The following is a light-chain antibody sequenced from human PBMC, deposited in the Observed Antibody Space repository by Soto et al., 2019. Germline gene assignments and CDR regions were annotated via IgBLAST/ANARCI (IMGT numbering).Light chain of an antibody. CDR3: ISYTSSSTRV. Sequence: QSALTQPASVSGSPGQSITISCTGTSSDVGGYNYVSWYQQHPGKAPKLMIYDVSNRPSGVSNRFSGSKSGNTASLTISGLQAEDEADIYCISYTSSSTRVFGTGTKLTVL. CDR1: SSDVGGYNY. J-gene: IGLJ1*01. CDR2: DVS. V-gene: IGLV2-14*01.